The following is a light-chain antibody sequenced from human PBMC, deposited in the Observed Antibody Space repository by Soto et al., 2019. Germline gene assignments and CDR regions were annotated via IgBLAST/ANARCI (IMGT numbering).Light chain of an antibody. CDR3: AAWDDSLSAHVV. CDR2: RNN. Sequence: QSVLTQPPSASGPPGQRVTLSCSGSSSNIGSNYVYWYQQLPGTAPKLLIYRNNQRPSGVPDRFSGSKSGTSASLAISGLRSEDEADYYCAAWDDSLSAHVVFGGGTKLTVL. V-gene: IGLV1-47*01. J-gene: IGLJ2*01. CDR1: SSNIGSNY.